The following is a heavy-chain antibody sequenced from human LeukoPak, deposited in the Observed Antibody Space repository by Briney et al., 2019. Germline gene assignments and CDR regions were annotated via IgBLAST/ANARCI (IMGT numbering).Heavy chain of an antibody. CDR3: ASYRGSGRYYYYYYYYMDV. CDR2: INTNTGNP. Sequence: ASVKVSCKASGYTFTSYAMNWVRQAPGQGLEWMGWINTNTGNPTYAQGFTGRFVFSLDTSVSTAYLQISSLKAEDTAVYYCASYRGSGRYYYYYYYYMDVWGKGTTVTISS. CDR1: GYTFTSYA. J-gene: IGHJ6*03. D-gene: IGHD3-10*01. V-gene: IGHV7-4-1*02.